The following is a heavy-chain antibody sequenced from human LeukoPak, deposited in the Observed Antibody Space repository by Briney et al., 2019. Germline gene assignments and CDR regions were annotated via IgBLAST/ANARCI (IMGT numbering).Heavy chain of an antibody. J-gene: IGHJ3*02. CDR1: GGSTSSYY. CDR3: AREVGAMNAFYI. V-gene: IGHV4-59*01. CDR2: IYYSGST. Sequence: SETLSDTRAASGGSTSSYYGSWMRQPPGKGLEWIGYIYYSGSTNYNPSLKSRVTISVDTSKNQFSLKLSSVTAADTAVYYCAREVGAMNAFYIWGRGTMFTVSS. D-gene: IGHD1-26*01.